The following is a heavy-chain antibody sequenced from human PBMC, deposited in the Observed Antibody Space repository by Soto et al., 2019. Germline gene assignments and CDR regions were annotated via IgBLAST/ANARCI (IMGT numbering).Heavy chain of an antibody. CDR3: ARGLDFQGYYYYGMDV. CDR1: GYTFTGYY. CDR2: INPNSGGT. Sequence: GASVKVSCKASGYTFTGYYMHWVRQAPGQGLEWMGWINPNSGGTNYAQKFQGWVTMTRDTSISTAYMELSRLRSDDTAVYYCARGLDFQGYYYYGMDVWGQGTTVTVSS. J-gene: IGHJ6*02. D-gene: IGHD3-16*01. V-gene: IGHV1-2*04.